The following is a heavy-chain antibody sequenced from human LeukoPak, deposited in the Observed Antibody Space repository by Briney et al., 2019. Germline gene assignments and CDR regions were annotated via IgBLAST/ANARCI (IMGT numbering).Heavy chain of an antibody. J-gene: IGHJ6*03. V-gene: IGHV4-59*01. D-gene: IGHD2-21*01. CDR1: GGSISSYY. Sequence: SETLSLTCTVSGGSISSYYWSWIRQPPGKGLGWIGYIYYSGSTNYNPSLKSRVTISGDTSKNQFSLKLSSVTAADTAVYYCAREFRAYYYMDVWDKGTTVTVSS. CDR3: AREFRAYYYMDV. CDR2: IYYSGST.